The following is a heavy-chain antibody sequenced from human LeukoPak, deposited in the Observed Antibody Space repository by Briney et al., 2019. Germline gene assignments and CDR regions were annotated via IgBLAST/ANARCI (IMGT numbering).Heavy chain of an antibody. J-gene: IGHJ3*01. Sequence: GGCLRLSCAASGFSFRSCWMHWVRQPPGKELVWVSRINGDGSTTNYADSVRGRFIISRDNAKNTLYLQMNSLRADDSAVYFCASLVGGYYPPVEAFDVWGQGTMVTVSS. CDR1: GFSFRSCW. D-gene: IGHD3-3*01. V-gene: IGHV3-74*01. CDR3: ASLVGGYYPPVEAFDV. CDR2: INGDGSTT.